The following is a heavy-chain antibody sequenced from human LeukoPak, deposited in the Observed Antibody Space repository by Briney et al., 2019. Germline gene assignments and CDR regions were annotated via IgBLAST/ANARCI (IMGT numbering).Heavy chain of an antibody. Sequence: ASVKVSCKASGYTFTGYYMHWVRQAPGQGLEWMGRINPNSGGTNYAQKFQGRVAMTRDTSISTAYMELSRLRSDDTAVYYCARDVATTNWFDPWSQGTLVTVSS. V-gene: IGHV1-2*06. CDR1: GYTFTGYY. CDR2: INPNSGGT. D-gene: IGHD4-11*01. J-gene: IGHJ5*02. CDR3: ARDVATTNWFDP.